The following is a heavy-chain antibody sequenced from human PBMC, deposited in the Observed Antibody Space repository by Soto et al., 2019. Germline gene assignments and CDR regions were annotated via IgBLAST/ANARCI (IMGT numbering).Heavy chain of an antibody. CDR1: GYIFTIYC. Sequence: PGESVKISGKGSGYIFTIYCIGLVHPMPWKGLEWMGIIYPGDSDTRYSPSFQGQVTISADKSISTAYLQWSSLKASDTAMYYCARGAAGGFLEWLPLDVWGQGTTVTVSS. J-gene: IGHJ6*02. CDR2: IYPGDSDT. D-gene: IGHD3-3*01. V-gene: IGHV5-51*07. CDR3: ARGAAGGFLEWLPLDV.